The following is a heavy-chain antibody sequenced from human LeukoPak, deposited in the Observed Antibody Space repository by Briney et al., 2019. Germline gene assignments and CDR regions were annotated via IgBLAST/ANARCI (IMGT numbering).Heavy chain of an antibody. D-gene: IGHD6-13*01. CDR2: INPNSGGT. Sequence: ASVKVSCKASGYTFTGYYMHWVRQAPGQGLEWMGWINPNSGGTNYAQKFQGRVTMTRDTSISTAYMELSRLRSDDTAVYYCARRYSSSPAVAGPYYYYYYMDVWGKGTTVTVSS. CDR1: GYTFTGYY. J-gene: IGHJ6*03. CDR3: ARRYSSSPAVAGPYYYYYYMDV. V-gene: IGHV1-2*02.